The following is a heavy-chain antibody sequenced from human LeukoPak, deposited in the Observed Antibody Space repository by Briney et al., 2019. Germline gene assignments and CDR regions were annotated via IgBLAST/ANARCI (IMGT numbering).Heavy chain of an antibody. CDR3: ARDRKCSGGSCYSTPIYYFDY. D-gene: IGHD2-15*01. CDR1: GGSISSSSYY. J-gene: IGHJ4*02. CDR2: IYYSGST. V-gene: IGHV4-39*07. Sequence: SETLSLTCTVSGGSISSSSYYWGWIRQPPGKGLEWIGSIYYSGSTYYNPSLKSRVTISVDTSKNQFSLKLSSVTAADTAVYYCARDRKCSGGSCYSTPIYYFDYWGQGTLVTVSS.